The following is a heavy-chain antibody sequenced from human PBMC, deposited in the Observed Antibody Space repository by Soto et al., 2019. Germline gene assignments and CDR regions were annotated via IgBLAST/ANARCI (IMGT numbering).Heavy chain of an antibody. Sequence: PGGSLRLSCAASGFTFSSYAMHWVRQAPGKGLEWVAVISYDGSNKYYADSVKGRFTISRDNSKNTLYLQMNSLRAEDTAVYYCARDPAEGNYLDYWGQGTLVTVSS. CDR1: GFTFSSYA. CDR3: ARDPAEGNYLDY. J-gene: IGHJ4*02. V-gene: IGHV3-30-3*01. CDR2: ISYDGSNK.